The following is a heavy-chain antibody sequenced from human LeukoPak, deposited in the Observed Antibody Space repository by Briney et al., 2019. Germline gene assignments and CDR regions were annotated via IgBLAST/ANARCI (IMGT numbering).Heavy chain of an antibody. CDR3: ARAVGDTTDYFDY. Sequence: GGSLRLSCAASGFTFSSYWMTWVRQAPGKGLEWVANIKQDGSEKYYVDSVKGRFTISRDNAKSSLYLQMNSLRAEDTAVYYCARAVGDTTDYFDYWGQGTLVTVSS. CDR2: IKQDGSEK. D-gene: IGHD1-26*01. V-gene: IGHV3-7*03. CDR1: GFTFSSYW. J-gene: IGHJ4*02.